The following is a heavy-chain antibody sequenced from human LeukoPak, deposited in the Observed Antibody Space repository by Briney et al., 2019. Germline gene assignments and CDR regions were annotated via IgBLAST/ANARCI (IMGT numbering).Heavy chain of an antibody. Sequence: ASVKVSCKASGYTFNGYYIHWVRQAPGQGLEWMGWINPNSGGTNYAQKFQGRVTMTRDTSISTAYMELSRLRSDDTAVYYCASTHYGSGNYYNRDSYYFDSWGQGTLVTVSS. V-gene: IGHV1-2*02. J-gene: IGHJ4*02. CDR2: INPNSGGT. D-gene: IGHD3-10*01. CDR1: GYTFNGYY. CDR3: ASTHYGSGNYYNRDSYYFDS.